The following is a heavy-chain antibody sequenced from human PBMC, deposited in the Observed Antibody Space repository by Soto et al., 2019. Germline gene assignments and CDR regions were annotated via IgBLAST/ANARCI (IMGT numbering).Heavy chain of an antibody. V-gene: IGHV5-51*01. CDR1: GYSFTSYW. Sequence: GESLKISCKGSGYSFTSYWIGRVRQMPGKGLEWMGIIYPGDSDTRYRPSFQGQVTISAGKSISTAYLQWSSLKASDTAMYYWARGAPSNGLTRDKWSQGPLGT. D-gene: IGHD2-2*01. J-gene: IGHJ4*02. CDR3: ARGAPSNGLTRDK. CDR2: IYPGDSDT.